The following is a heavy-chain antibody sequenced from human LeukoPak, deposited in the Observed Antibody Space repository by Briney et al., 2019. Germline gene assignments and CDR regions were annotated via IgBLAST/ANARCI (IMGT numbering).Heavy chain of an antibody. CDR2: IIPIFGIA. J-gene: IGHJ5*02. CDR1: GGTFSSYA. CDR3: AREGGVTMVRGVIHRNWFDP. V-gene: IGHV1-69*04. Sequence: SVKVSCKASGGTFSSYAISWVRQAPGQGLEWMGRIIPIFGIANYAQKFQGRVTITADKSTSTAYMELSSLRSEDTAVYYCAREGGVTMVRGVIHRNWFDPWGQGTLVTASS. D-gene: IGHD3-10*01.